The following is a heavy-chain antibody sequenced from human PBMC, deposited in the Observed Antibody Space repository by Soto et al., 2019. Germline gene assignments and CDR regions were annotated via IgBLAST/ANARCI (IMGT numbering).Heavy chain of an antibody. D-gene: IGHD4-17*01. J-gene: IGHJ4*02. V-gene: IGHV3-33*06. Sequence: QVQLVESGGGVVQPGRSLRLSCAASGFTFSSYGMHWVRQAPGKGLEWVAVIWYDGSNKWYADSVKGRFTISRDNSKNTLYLQMNSLRIEDTAVYYCAKAGSDDGDNGLSDDWVQGTLVTVSS. CDR2: IWYDGSNK. CDR1: GFTFSSYG. CDR3: AKAGSDDGDNGLSDD.